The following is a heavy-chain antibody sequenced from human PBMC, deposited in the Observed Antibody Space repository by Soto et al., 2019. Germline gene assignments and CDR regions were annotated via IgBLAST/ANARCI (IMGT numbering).Heavy chain of an antibody. CDR2: IYYSGST. CDR1: GGSISSYY. V-gene: IGHV4-59*01. Sequence: SETLSLTCTVSGGSISSYYWSWIRQPPGKGLEWIGYIYYSGSTNYNPSLKSRVTISVDTSKNQFSLKLSSVTAADTAVYYCARADTAPGAYYYYMDVWGKGTTVTVSS. D-gene: IGHD5-18*01. J-gene: IGHJ6*03. CDR3: ARADTAPGAYYYYMDV.